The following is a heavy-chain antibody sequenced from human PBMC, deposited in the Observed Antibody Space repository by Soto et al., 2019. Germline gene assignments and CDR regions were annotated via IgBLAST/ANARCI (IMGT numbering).Heavy chain of an antibody. CDR1: GFTFSNYG. D-gene: IGHD2-21*01. CDR3: STRVVDR. CDR2: ISYDGNSE. Sequence: QVQLVESGGGVVQPGRPLRLSCAASGFTFSNYGMHWVRQAPGKGLEWVAVISYDGNSEYYADSVKGRFTISRDNSKNMLYLEMNGLRTEDTAVYYCSTRVVDRWGQGTLVTVTS. V-gene: IGHV3-30*03. J-gene: IGHJ5*02.